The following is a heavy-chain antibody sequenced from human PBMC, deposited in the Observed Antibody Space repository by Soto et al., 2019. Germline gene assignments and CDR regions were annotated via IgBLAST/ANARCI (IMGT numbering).Heavy chain of an antibody. Sequence: PSETLSLTCTVSGGSISSVGHYWTWMRQPPGKGLEWIGSIYHTGSTYYSPSLRSRLTISVDTSKSQFSLRLNSVTAADTAVYYCARATGTLRSRNCDYWGQGPLVTVSS. CDR3: ARATGTLRSRNCDY. V-gene: IGHV4-31*03. D-gene: IGHD3-9*01. J-gene: IGHJ4*02. CDR2: IYHTGST. CDR1: GGSISSVGHY.